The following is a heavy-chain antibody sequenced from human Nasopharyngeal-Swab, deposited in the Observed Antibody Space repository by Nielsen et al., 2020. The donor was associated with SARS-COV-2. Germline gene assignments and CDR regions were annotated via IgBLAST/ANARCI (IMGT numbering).Heavy chain of an antibody. V-gene: IGHV1-8*01. CDR2: MNPNSGNT. D-gene: IGHD6-19*01. J-gene: IGHJ6*02. CDR1: GYTFTRYD. CDR3: VRDWSIAVAGYYYYYGMDV. Sequence: ASVTVSCKASGYTFTRYDINWVRPATAQGREWMGWMNPNSGNTGYAQKFQGRVTMPRNTSINTAYMALSSLRSEDTAVYYCVRDWSIAVAGYYYYYGMDVWGQGTTVTVSS.